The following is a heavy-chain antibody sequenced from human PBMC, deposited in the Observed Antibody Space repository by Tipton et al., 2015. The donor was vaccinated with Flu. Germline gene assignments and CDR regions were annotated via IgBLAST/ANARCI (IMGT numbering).Heavy chain of an antibody. CDR1: GGSISSSNW. V-gene: IGHV4-4*02. Sequence: TLSLTCAVSGGSISSSNWWSWVRQPPGKGLEWIGEIYHSGSTNYNPSLKSRVTISVDKSKNQFSLKPSSVTAADTAVYYCARDRRARTAAGGVDWGQGTLVTVSS. J-gene: IGHJ4*02. CDR3: ARDRRARTAAGGVD. D-gene: IGHD4-23*01. CDR2: IYHSGST.